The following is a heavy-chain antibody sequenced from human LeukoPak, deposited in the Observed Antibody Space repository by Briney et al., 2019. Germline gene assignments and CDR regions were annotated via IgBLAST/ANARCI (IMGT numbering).Heavy chain of an antibody. CDR3: ANSLGIAANVGYYYGMDV. D-gene: IGHD6-25*01. CDR1: GFTFDDYA. Sequence: GGSLRLSCAASGFTFDDYAMHWVRQAPGKGLEWVSGISWNSGSIGYADPVKGRFTISRDNAKNSLYLQMNSLRAEDTALYYCANSLGIAANVGYYYGMDVWGQGTTVTVSS. J-gene: IGHJ6*02. CDR2: ISWNSGSI. V-gene: IGHV3-9*01.